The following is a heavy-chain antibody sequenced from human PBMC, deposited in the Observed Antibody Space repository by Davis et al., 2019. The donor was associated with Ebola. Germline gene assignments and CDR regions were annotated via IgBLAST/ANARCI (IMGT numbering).Heavy chain of an antibody. J-gene: IGHJ4*02. CDR2: KLHAGSEK. V-gene: IGHV3-7*03. Sequence: GASPKTSCASSCITFSESLMAWGRQAPGKGLEWLAHKLHAGSEKSSAGPVQGRFTNSRDNARNSFYLQMNSLRAEDTAVYYCVKEFMAGKEADGWGQGTLVTVSS. CDR3: VKEFMAGKEADG. CDR1: CITFSESL. D-gene: IGHD6-19*01.